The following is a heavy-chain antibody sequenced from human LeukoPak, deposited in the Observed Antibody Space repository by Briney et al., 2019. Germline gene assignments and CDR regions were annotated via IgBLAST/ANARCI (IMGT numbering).Heavy chain of an antibody. V-gene: IGHV3-74*01. Sequence: GGSLRLSCAASGFSFSSNWMHWVRQAPGKGLVWVSRVNSDGSGTSYADSVKGRFTISRDNAKNSLYLQMNSLRAEDTAAYYCARDGGPRSYYYYYGMDVWGQGTTVTVSS. J-gene: IGHJ6*02. CDR1: GFSFSSNW. CDR3: ARDGGPRSYYYYYGMDV. D-gene: IGHD1-14*01. CDR2: VNSDGSGT.